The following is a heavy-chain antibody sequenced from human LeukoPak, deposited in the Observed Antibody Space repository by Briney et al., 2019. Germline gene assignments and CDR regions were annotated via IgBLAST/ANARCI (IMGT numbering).Heavy chain of an antibody. Sequence: GGSLRLSCAASGFTFSDYYMSWIRQAPGKGLEGVSYISSSGSTIYYADSVKGRFTISRDNAKNSLYLQMNSLRAEDTAVYYCASLPWGYSYGGGALDYWGQGTLVTVSS. CDR3: ASLPWGYSYGGGALDY. CDR1: GFTFSDYY. CDR2: ISSSGSTI. V-gene: IGHV3-11*01. D-gene: IGHD5-18*01. J-gene: IGHJ4*02.